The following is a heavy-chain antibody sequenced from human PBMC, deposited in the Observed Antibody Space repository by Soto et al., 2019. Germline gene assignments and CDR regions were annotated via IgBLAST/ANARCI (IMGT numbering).Heavy chain of an antibody. J-gene: IGHJ6*02. Sequence: PGGSLRLSCAASGFTFDDYAMHWVRQAPGKGLEWVSAISGSGGSTYYADSVKGRFTISRDNSKNTLYLQMNSLRAEDTAVYYCAKEGRICSSTSCLEGYGMDVWGQGTTVTVSS. CDR2: ISGSGGST. CDR3: AKEGRICSSTSCLEGYGMDV. CDR1: GFTFDDYA. V-gene: IGHV3-23*01. D-gene: IGHD2-2*01.